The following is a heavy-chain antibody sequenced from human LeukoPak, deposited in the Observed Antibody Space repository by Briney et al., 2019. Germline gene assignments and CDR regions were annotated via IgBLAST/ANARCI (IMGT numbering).Heavy chain of an antibody. D-gene: IGHD3-22*01. J-gene: IGHJ4*02. CDR2: TYYSGST. Sequence: SETLSLTCTVSNGSISNYYWSWIRQTTGKGLEWIGFTYYSGSTNYNPSLKSRVTISVDTSKNQFSLKLSSVTAADTAVYYCARHDRAGSGYYPDYFDYWGQGTLVTVSS. CDR3: ARHDRAGSGYYPDYFDY. V-gene: IGHV4-59*08. CDR1: NGSISNYY.